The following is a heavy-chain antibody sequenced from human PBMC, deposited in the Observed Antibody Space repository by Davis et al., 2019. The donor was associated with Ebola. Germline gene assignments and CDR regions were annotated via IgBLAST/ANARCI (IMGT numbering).Heavy chain of an antibody. CDR3: ARDVRFGDGWFDP. Sequence: GESLKISCAASGFTFSDYCMSWIRQAPGKGLEWVSYINTGGGSFFYGDSVKGRFTISRDYAKNSLFLQMNSLRAEDAAVYYCARDVRFGDGWFDPWGRGTLVTVSS. CDR2: INTGGGSF. CDR1: GFTFSDYC. J-gene: IGHJ5*02. D-gene: IGHD3-10*01. V-gene: IGHV3-11*01.